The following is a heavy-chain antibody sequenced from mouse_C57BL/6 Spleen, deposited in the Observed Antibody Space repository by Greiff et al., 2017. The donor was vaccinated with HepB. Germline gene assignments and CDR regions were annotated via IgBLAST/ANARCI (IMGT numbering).Heavy chain of an antibody. J-gene: IGHJ2*01. CDR2: ISSGSSTI. CDR1: GFTFSDYG. CDR3: ARDESIYDGYYGY. V-gene: IGHV5-17*01. D-gene: IGHD2-3*01. Sequence: EVQVVESGGGLVKPGGSLKLSCAASGFTFSDYGMHWVRQAPEKGLEWVAYISSGSSTIYYADTVKGRFTISRDNAKNTLFLQMTSLRSEDTAMYYCARDESIYDGYYGYWGQGTTLTVSS.